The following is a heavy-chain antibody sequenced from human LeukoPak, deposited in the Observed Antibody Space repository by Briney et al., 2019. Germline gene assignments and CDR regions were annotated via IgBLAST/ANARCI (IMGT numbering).Heavy chain of an antibody. CDR1: GFTFSSYS. J-gene: IGHJ4*02. D-gene: IGHD5-12*01. Sequence: GGSLRLSCAASGFTFSSYSMTWVRQAPGKGLEWVSYISTSSSTIYYADSVKGRFTISRDNAKNSLYLQMNSLRGEDTAVYYCARDNWLDYWGQGTLVTVSS. CDR2: ISTSSSTI. V-gene: IGHV3-48*01. CDR3: ARDNWLDY.